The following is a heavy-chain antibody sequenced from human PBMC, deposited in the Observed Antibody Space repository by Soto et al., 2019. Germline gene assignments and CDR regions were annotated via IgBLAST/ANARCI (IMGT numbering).Heavy chain of an antibody. V-gene: IGHV4-39*01. CDR2: IYYSGST. CDR1: GGSISSSSYY. D-gene: IGHD2-15*01. CDR3: ARHTPAISISDH. J-gene: IGHJ4*02. Sequence: QLQLQESGPGLVKPSETLSLTCTVSGGSISSSSYYWGWIRQPPGNGLEWIGSIYYSGSTYYNPSLKSRVTISVDTSKNQCSLKLSSVTAADTAVYYCARHTPAISISDHWGQGTLVTVSS.